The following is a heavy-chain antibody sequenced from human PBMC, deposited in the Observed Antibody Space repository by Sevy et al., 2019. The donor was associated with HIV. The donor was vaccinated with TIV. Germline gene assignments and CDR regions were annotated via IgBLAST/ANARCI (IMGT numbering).Heavy chain of an antibody. Sequence: GGSLRLSCAASGFTFSSFAMHWVRQAPGKGLEWVAVISYDGSSKYYPDSVKGRFTISRDKSKNTLYLQMNRLRLEDTAVYFCAILGVDCVSTNCYGMRSLSFDFWGQGTLVTVSS. D-gene: IGHD2-2*01. CDR3: AILGVDCVSTNCYGMRSLSFDF. J-gene: IGHJ4*02. V-gene: IGHV3-30-3*01. CDR1: GFTFSSFA. CDR2: ISYDGSSK.